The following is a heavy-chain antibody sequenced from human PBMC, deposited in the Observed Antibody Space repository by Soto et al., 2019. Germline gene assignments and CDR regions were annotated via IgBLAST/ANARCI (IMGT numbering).Heavy chain of an antibody. V-gene: IGHV3-73*01. J-gene: IGHJ6*02. CDR2: IRSKANSYAT. D-gene: IGHD2-8*01. CDR1: GFTCSGSA. CDR3: TRHGDIVLMGPPARRSGGLTYYYYYGMDV. Sequence: PGGSLRLSCAASGFTCSGSAMRWVRQASGKGLEWVGRIRSKANSYATAYAASVKGRFTISRDDSKNTAYLQMNSLKTEDTAVYYCTRHGDIVLMGPPARRSGGLTYYYYYGMDVWGQGTTVTVSS.